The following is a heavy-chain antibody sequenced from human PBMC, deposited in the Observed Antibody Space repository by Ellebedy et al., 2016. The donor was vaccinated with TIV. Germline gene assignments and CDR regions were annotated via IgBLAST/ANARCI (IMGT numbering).Heavy chain of an antibody. CDR1: GYTFTSYY. D-gene: IGHD3-16*01. CDR2: IIPIFGTA. V-gene: IGHV1-69*13. J-gene: IGHJ6*02. Sequence: AASVKVSCKASGYTFTSYYMHWVRQAPGQGLEWMGGIIPIFGTANYAQKFQGRVTITADESTSTAYMELSSLRSEDTAVYYCARGTGPSRLGDYYYGMDVWGQGTTVTVSS. CDR3: ARGTGPSRLGDYYYGMDV.